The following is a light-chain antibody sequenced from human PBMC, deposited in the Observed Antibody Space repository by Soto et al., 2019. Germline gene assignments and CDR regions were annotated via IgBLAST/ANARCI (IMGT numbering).Light chain of an antibody. Sequence: QSVLTQPPSASGTPGQRVTFSCSGSTSNIGANAVNWYQHLPGAAPKLLIYSHSQRPSGVPDRFSGSKSGTSASLAISGLQSEDEADYYCAAWDDSLSGWVFGGGTKVTVL. CDR3: AAWDDSLSGWV. J-gene: IGLJ3*02. CDR2: SHS. V-gene: IGLV1-44*01. CDR1: TSNIGANA.